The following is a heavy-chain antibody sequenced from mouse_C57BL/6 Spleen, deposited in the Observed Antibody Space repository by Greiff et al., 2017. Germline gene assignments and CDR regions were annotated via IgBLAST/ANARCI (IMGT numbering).Heavy chain of an antibody. CDR1: GYAFSSSW. Sequence: QVQLQQSGPELVKPGASVKISCKASGYAFSSSWMNWVKQRPGKGLEWIGRIYPGDGDTNYNGKFKGKATLTADKSSSTAYMLLSSLTSEDSAVYFCARSQFAYWGQGTLVTVSA. V-gene: IGHV1-82*01. J-gene: IGHJ3*01. CDR3: ARSQFAY. CDR2: IYPGDGDT.